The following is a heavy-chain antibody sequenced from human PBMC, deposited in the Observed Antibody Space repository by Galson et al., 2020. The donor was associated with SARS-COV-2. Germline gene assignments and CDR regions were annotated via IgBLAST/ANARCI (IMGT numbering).Heavy chain of an antibody. J-gene: IGHJ5*02. Sequence: SETLSLTCTVSGGSIGSSNQYWSWIRQPPGKGLEWIGNIHYGGGAFYNPSLKSRVTISVDTSKNQLSLRLTSVTAADTAVYYCASDVYGSGSASWFDPWGQGARVTFSS. D-gene: IGHD3-10*01. CDR1: GGSIGSSNQY. V-gene: IGHV4-30-4*01. CDR3: ASDVYGSGSASWFDP. CDR2: IHYGGGA.